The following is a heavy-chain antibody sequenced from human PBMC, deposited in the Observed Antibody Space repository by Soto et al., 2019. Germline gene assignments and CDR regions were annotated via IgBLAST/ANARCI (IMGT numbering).Heavy chain of an antibody. D-gene: IGHD1-26*01. Sequence: ASVMVSCKASGYTFTSYAMHWVRQAPGQRLEWMGWINAGNGNTKYSQKFQGRATITRDTSASTAYMELSSLRSEDTAVYYCARSYSGSYSPLYYYYYGMDVWGQVTTVTVSS. CDR2: INAGNGNT. V-gene: IGHV1-3*01. CDR1: GYTFTSYA. J-gene: IGHJ6*02. CDR3: ARSYSGSYSPLYYYYYGMDV.